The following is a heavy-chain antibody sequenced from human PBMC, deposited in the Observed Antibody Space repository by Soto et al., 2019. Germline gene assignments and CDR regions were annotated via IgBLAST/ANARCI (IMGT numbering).Heavy chain of an antibody. CDR3: SRLASATRPEEDFDV. J-gene: IGHJ3*01. CDR1: GFSFGDNA. V-gene: IGHV3-49*03. D-gene: IGHD1-26*01. Sequence: EVHLVESGGGLVEPGRSLRLSCTTSGFSFGDNAMTWFRQAPGKGLGWGGYITSKRYGATPRYAAAVTGRFTISRDDSRRIAYLQMNSLRTEDTAVSYCSRLASATRPEEDFDVWGRVTMVTDSS. CDR2: ITSKRYGATP.